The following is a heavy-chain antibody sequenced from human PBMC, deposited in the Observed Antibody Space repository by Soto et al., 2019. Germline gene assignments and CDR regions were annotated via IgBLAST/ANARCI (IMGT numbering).Heavy chain of an antibody. CDR1: GRSITSYY. CDR2: IYDNGFT. J-gene: IGHJ4*02. CDR3: ARTYDSNGYANEFDS. V-gene: IGHV4-59*12. Sequence: QVVLQESGPGLVKPSETLSLTCSVSGRSITSYYWSWVRQPPGKGLEWIGYIYDNGFTSQNPSLKSRVTMSADTSQNQFSLKLTSVTGADTAVYYCARTYDSNGYANEFDSWGQGILVTVTS. D-gene: IGHD3-22*01.